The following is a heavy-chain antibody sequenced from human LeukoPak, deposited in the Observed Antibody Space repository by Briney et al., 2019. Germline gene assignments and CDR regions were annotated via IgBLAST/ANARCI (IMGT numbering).Heavy chain of an antibody. J-gene: IGHJ4*02. CDR1: GFTFSNYW. CDR2: INGDGSTT. CDR3: ARRTTTVDY. V-gene: IGHV3-74*01. Sequence: PGGSLRLSCAASGFTFSNYWMHWVRQAPGKGLVWVSRINGDGSTTSYADSVKGRFTISRDNAKNTLYLQMNSLRAEDTAMYYCARRTTTVDYWGQGTLVTVSS. D-gene: IGHD1-14*01.